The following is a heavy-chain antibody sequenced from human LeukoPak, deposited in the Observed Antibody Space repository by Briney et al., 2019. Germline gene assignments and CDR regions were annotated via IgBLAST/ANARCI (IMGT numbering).Heavy chain of an antibody. Sequence: SETLSLTCAVYGGSFSGYYWSWIRQPPGKGLEWIGEINHSGSTNYNPSLKSRVTISVDTSKNQFSLKLSSVTAADTAVYYCARASIAAAGPTHHQGAFDIWGQGTMVTVSS. CDR2: INHSGST. CDR1: GGSFSGYY. J-gene: IGHJ3*02. CDR3: ARASIAAAGPTHHQGAFDI. D-gene: IGHD6-13*01. V-gene: IGHV4-34*01.